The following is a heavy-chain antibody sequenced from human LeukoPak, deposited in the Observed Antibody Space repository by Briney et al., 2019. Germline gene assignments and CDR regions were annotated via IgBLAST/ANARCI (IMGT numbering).Heavy chain of an antibody. CDR2: IIPIFGTA. V-gene: IGHV1-69*01. Sequence: GSSVKVSCKASGGTFSSYAISWVRQAPGQGLEWMGGIIPIFGTANYAQKFQGRVTITADESTSTAYMELSSLRSEDTAVYYCAREYGSPHPGAFDIWGQGTMVTVSS. D-gene: IGHD1-26*01. J-gene: IGHJ3*02. CDR3: AREYGSPHPGAFDI. CDR1: GGTFSSYA.